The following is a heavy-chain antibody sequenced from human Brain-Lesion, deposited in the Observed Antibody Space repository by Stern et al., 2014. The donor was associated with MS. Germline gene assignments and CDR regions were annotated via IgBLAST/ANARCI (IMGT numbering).Heavy chain of an antibody. D-gene: IGHD4-23*01. Sequence: EVQLVESGGGLVKPGGSLRLSCAASGFTFSSYTMNWVRQAPGKGLEWVSSINRGSDYMYYADPVKGRFPIPRDNAKNSLYLKMNSLRAEDTALYYCARVETPLADFYYYYGMDVWGQGTTVTV. J-gene: IGHJ6*02. CDR3: ARVETPLADFYYYYGMDV. CDR2: INRGSDYM. CDR1: GFTFSSYT. V-gene: IGHV3-21*01.